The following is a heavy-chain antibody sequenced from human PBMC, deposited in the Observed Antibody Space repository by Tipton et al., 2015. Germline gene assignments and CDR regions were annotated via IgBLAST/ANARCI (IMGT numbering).Heavy chain of an antibody. CDR1: GDSITAHY. CDR2: THYTGSA. V-gene: IGHV4-59*11. Sequence: GLVKPSETLSLMCAVGGDSITAHYWNWIRQSPGKALEWIGYTHYTGSAKYNPSLRSRVTISVDTSKTQFSLKMSSVTASDTAVYCCARARGGHGGLFASWALGILVPVSP. J-gene: IGHJ4*02. D-gene: IGHD5-12*01. CDR3: ARARGGHGGLFAS.